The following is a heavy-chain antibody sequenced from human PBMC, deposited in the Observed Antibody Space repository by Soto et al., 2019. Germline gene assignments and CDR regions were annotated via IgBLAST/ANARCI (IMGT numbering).Heavy chain of an antibody. CDR1: GGSISSGGYY. CDR2: IYYSGST. CDR3: ARDTLCVWVVAATGCAFDT. Sequence: TLSLTCTVSGGSISSGGYYWSWIRQHPGKGLEWIGYIYYSGSTYYNPSLKSRVTISVDTSKNQFSLKLSSVTAADTAVYYCARDTLCVWVVAATGCAFDTWGQGTMVTVSS. V-gene: IGHV4-31*03. D-gene: IGHD2-15*01. J-gene: IGHJ3*02.